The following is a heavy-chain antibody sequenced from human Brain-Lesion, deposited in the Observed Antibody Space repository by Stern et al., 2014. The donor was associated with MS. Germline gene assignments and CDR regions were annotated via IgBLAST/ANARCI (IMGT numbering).Heavy chain of an antibody. CDR1: GGSISSGGYY. CDR2: IFNSGST. J-gene: IGHJ6*02. D-gene: IGHD2-2*01. CDR3: ARGRVVPGFQYYATDV. V-gene: IGHV4-61*02. Sequence: QLQLQESGPGLVKPSQTLSLSCTVSGGSISSGGYYWSWIRQPAGKGLEWIGRIFNSGSTSYNPSLKSRVPIPIDTSKNQFSLRLNSMTAADTAVYYCARGRVVPGFQYYATDVWGQGTTVIVSS.